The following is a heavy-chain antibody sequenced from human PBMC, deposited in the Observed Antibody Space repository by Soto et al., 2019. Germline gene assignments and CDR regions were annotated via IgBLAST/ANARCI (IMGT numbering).Heavy chain of an antibody. Sequence: PSETLSLTCTVSGGSISSSSYYWGWIRQPPGKGLEWIGSIYYSGSTYYNPSLKSRVTISVDTSKNQFSLKLSSVTAADTAVYYCARGQSSSSSVSYDYWGQGTLVTVSS. V-gene: IGHV4-39*07. CDR3: ARGQSSSSSVSYDY. J-gene: IGHJ4*02. CDR2: IYYSGST. D-gene: IGHD6-6*01. CDR1: GGSISSSSYY.